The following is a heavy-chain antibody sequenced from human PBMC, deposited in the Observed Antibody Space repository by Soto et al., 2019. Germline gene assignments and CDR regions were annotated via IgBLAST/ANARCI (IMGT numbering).Heavy chain of an antibody. CDR2: LYYSGST. CDR3: ARDEGGEHDYGNAAGYYYYMDV. D-gene: IGHD4-17*01. J-gene: IGHJ6*03. V-gene: IGHV4-59*01. CDR1: GGSISSYY. Sequence: PSETLSLTCTISGGSISSYYWRRIRQPPGKGLEWIGYLYYSGSTNYNPSLKSRVTISVDTSKNQFSLRLSSVTAADTAVYYWARDEGGEHDYGNAAGYYYYMDVWGKGTTCTVS.